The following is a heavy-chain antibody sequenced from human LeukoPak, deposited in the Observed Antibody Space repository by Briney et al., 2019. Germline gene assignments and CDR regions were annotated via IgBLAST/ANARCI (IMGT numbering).Heavy chain of an antibody. V-gene: IGHV4-39*01. Sequence: PSETLSLTCTVSGGSISSSSYYWGWIRQPPGKGLEWIGSIYYSGSTYYNPSLKSRVTISVDTSKNQFSLKLSSVTAADTAVYYCARRGYSYGYKYYFDYWGQGTPVTVSS. CDR3: ARRGYSYGYKYYFDY. CDR2: IYYSGST. J-gene: IGHJ4*02. D-gene: IGHD5-18*01. CDR1: GGSISSSSYY.